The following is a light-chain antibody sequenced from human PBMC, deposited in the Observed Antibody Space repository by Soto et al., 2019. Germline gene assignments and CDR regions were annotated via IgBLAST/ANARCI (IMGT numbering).Light chain of an antibody. J-gene: IGKJ1*01. CDR2: AAS. CDR3: QQSYSTPRT. V-gene: IGKV1-39*01. CDR1: QSISSY. Sequence: DIQMTQSPSSLSASVGDRVTITCRASQSISSYLNWYQQKPGTAPKLLIYAASSLQSGVPSRFNGSGSGTDFTLTISSLQPEDFGTYYCQQSYSTPRTFGQGTKVEIK.